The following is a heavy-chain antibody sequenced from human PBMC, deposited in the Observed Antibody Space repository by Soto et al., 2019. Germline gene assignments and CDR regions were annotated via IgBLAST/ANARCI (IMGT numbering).Heavy chain of an antibody. CDR2: IVSRGEK. J-gene: IGHJ5*02. Sequence: QVTLKESGPVLVKPTETLTLRCTVSGLSITDSEMGVSWIRQPPGQPLEWLAHIVSRGEKAYRTVLKSRLAISKDTSKSQIVLTMTNMDPADTATYYCARRHLAVAVSTWFDPWGQGIPVTVSS. CDR1: GLSITDSEMG. V-gene: IGHV2-26*01. CDR3: ARRHLAVAVSTWFDP. D-gene: IGHD2-2*01.